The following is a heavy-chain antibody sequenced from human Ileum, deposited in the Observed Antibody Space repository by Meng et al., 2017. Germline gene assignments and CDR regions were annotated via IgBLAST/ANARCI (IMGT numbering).Heavy chain of an antibody. J-gene: IGHJ4*02. D-gene: IGHD6-19*01. V-gene: IGHV4-34*01. CDR3: ARQYSSCWFLY. CDR1: GGSFSGYY. CDR2: INHSGST. Sequence: SETLSLTCAVYGGSFSGYYWSWIRQPPGKGLEWIGEINHSGSTNYNPSLKSRVTISVDKSKNQFSLKLSSVTAADTAVYYCARQYSSCWFLYWGQGTLVTVSS.